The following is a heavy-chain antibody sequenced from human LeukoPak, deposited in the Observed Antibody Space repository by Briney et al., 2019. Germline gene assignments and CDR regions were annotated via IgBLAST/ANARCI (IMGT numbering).Heavy chain of an antibody. CDR2: IIPSGGTT. CDR3: AKDPYGSGTLMDV. V-gene: IGHV3-23*01. CDR1: GFTFSNYG. J-gene: IGHJ6*04. Sequence: PGGSLRLSCTASGFTFSNYGMNWVRQAPGKGLEWVSGIIPSGGTTYYADSVKGRFTISRDNAKNSLYLQMNSLRAEDTALYYCAKDPYGSGTLMDVWGKGTTVTISS. D-gene: IGHD3-10*01.